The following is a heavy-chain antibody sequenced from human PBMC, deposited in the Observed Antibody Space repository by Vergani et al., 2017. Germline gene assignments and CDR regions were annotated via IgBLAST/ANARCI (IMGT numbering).Heavy chain of an antibody. V-gene: IGHV5-51*01. J-gene: IGHJ4*02. CDR2: IYPGDSDT. D-gene: IGHD2-15*01. Sequence: EVQLVPSGAEVKKPGESLRISCKGSGYSFTSYWISWVRQMPGKGLEWMGIIYPGDSDTRYSPSFQGQVTISADKSISTAYLQWSSLKASDTAMYYCAREGGPDCSGGSCYPDYWGQGTLVTVSS. CDR3: AREGGPDCSGGSCYPDY. CDR1: GYSFTSYW.